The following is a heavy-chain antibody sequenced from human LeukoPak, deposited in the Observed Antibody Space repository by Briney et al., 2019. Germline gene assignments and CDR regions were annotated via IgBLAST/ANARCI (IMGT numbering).Heavy chain of an antibody. CDR2: INHSGST. V-gene: IGHV4-34*01. CDR1: GGSFSGYY. Sequence: PSETLSLTCAVYGGSFSGYYWSWIRQPPGKGLEWIGEINHSGSTNYNPSLKSRVTISVDTSKNQFSLKLSSVTAADTAVYYCARSNIAARVFRRWGQGTLVTVPS. J-gene: IGHJ1*01. D-gene: IGHD6-6*01. CDR3: ARSNIAARVFRR.